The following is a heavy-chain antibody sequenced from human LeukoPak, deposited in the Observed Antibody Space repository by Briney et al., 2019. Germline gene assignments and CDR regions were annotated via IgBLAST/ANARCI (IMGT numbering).Heavy chain of an antibody. CDR1: DGSIRSSYY. CDR2: IYYSGST. Sequence: SETLPLTCIVSDGSIRSSYYWGWLRQSPGKGLEWIGSIYYSGSTYYNPSLKSRVTISVDTSKNQFSLKLSSVTAADTAVYYCARQSITIFGVVRMGAFDIWGQGTMVTVSS. CDR3: ARQSITIFGVVRMGAFDI. D-gene: IGHD3-3*01. J-gene: IGHJ3*02. V-gene: IGHV4-39*01.